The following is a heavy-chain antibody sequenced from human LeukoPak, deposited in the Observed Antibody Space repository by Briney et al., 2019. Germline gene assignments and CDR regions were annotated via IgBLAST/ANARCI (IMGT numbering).Heavy chain of an antibody. CDR3: ARYSGSGWYKGGYNWFDP. CDR1: GFTFSSYS. J-gene: IGHJ5*02. CDR2: ISSSSSYI. V-gene: IGHV3-21*01. Sequence: GGSLRLSCAASGFTFSSYSMNWVRQAPGKGLEWVSSISSSSSYIYYADSVKGRFTISRDNAKNSLYLQMNSLRAEDTAVYYCARYSGSGWYKGGYNWFDPWGQGTLVTVSS. D-gene: IGHD6-19*01.